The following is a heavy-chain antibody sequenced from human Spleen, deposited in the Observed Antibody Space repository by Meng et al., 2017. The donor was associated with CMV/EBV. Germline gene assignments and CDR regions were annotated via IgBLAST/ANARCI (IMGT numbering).Heavy chain of an antibody. CDR3: ARDGTGGYYFDY. Sequence: GESLKISCAASGFTVSSNYMSWVRQAPGKGLEWVSSISSSSSYIYYADSVKGRFTISRDNAKNSLYLQMNSLRAEDTAVYYCARDGTGGYYFDYWGQGTLVTVSS. D-gene: IGHD3-10*01. V-gene: IGHV3-21*01. CDR1: GFTVSSNY. CDR2: ISSSSSYI. J-gene: IGHJ4*02.